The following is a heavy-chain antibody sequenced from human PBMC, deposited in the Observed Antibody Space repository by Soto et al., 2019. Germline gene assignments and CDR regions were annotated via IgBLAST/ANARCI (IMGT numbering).Heavy chain of an antibody. D-gene: IGHD3-3*01. Sequence: QVQLVQSGAEVKKPGASVKVSCKASGYTFTRHYMHWVRQAPGQGLEWMGIINPSSGSISHAQKCQGRVTMTGDQATSTVYMELSSLRSEDTAVYYCARGLERYYFDYWGQGTLVTVSS. J-gene: IGHJ4*02. V-gene: IGHV1-46*03. CDR1: GYTFTRHY. CDR3: ARGLERYYFDY. CDR2: INPSSGSI.